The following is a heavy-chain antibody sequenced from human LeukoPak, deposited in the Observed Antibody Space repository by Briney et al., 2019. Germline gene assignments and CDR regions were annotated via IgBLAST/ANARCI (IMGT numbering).Heavy chain of an antibody. CDR3: ARDHYGDYGVDY. V-gene: IGHV3-48*01. CDR1: GFTFSSYS. D-gene: IGHD4-17*01. CDR2: ISSSSRTI. Sequence: PGGSLRLSCAASGFTFSSYSMNWVRQAPGKGLEWVSYISSSSRTIYYADSVKGRFTLSRDNAKNSLYLQMNSLRAEDTAVYYCARDHYGDYGVDYWGQGTLVTVSS. J-gene: IGHJ4*02.